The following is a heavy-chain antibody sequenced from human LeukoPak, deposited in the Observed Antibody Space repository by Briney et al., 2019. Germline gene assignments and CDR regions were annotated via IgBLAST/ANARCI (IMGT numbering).Heavy chain of an antibody. Sequence: GGSLRLSCAASGFTFSSYWMNWVRQAPGKGLVRVSRIASDGSSTTYVDSVKGRFSISRDNAKNTLYLQMNSLRVEDTAVYYCARGRPHGNDYWGQGTLVTVSS. J-gene: IGHJ4*02. CDR1: GFTFSSYW. D-gene: IGHD4-23*01. CDR3: ARGRPHGNDY. V-gene: IGHV3-74*01. CDR2: IASDGSST.